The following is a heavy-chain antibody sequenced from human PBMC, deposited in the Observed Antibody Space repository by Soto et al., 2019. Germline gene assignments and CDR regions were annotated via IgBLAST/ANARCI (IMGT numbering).Heavy chain of an antibody. V-gene: IGHV3-23*01. Sequence: GGSLRLSCAASGFTFSSYAMSWVRQAPGKGLEWVSAISGSGGSTYYADSVKGQFNSSRDNSKNTPYLQMNSLRAEDTAVYYCAKAKWGSGSYAPFDIWGQGTMVTVSS. CDR2: ISGSGGST. CDR3: AKAKWGSGSYAPFDI. CDR1: GFTFSSYA. J-gene: IGHJ3*02. D-gene: IGHD3-10*01.